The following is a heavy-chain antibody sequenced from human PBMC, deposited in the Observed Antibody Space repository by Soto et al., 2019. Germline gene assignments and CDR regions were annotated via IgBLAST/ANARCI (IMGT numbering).Heavy chain of an antibody. J-gene: IGHJ4*02. CDR2: MYSGGST. CDR3: ARGKYSDSSGPGAY. V-gene: IGHV3-53*01. CDR1: GFTVNSNY. Sequence: PGGSLRLSCAASGFTVNSNYMSWVRQAPGKGLEWVSVMYSGGSTYSADSVKGRFTISRDNSKNTLYLQMNSLRAEDTAVYYCARGKYSDSSGPGAYWGQGTLVTVSS. D-gene: IGHD3-22*01.